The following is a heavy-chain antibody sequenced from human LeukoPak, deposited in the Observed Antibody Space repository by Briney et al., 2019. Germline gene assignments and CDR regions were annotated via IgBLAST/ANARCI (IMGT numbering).Heavy chain of an antibody. CDR2: IKQDGSEK. Sequence: GGSLRLSCAASGFTFSSYWMSWVRQAPGKGLEWVANIKQDGSEKYYVDSVKGRFTISRDNAKNSLYLQMNSLRAEDTAVYYCARGSYYYDSSGYGTFDYWGQGTLVTVSS. D-gene: IGHD3-22*01. CDR1: GFTFSSYW. V-gene: IGHV3-7*04. CDR3: ARGSYYYDSSGYGTFDY. J-gene: IGHJ4*02.